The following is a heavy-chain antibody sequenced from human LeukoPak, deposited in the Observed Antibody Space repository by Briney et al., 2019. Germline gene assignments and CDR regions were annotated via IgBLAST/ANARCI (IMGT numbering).Heavy chain of an antibody. CDR3: AKRSDYGGNWNYFDY. Sequence: QPGGSLRLSCAASGFTFSKYAMTWVRQAPGKGLEWISAIYGSGANTYYADSVKGRFTISRDNSKNTLYLQMNSLRAEDTAVYYCAKRSDYGGNWNYFDYWGQGTLVTVSS. D-gene: IGHD4-23*01. CDR1: GFTFSKYA. V-gene: IGHV3-23*01. CDR2: IYGSGANT. J-gene: IGHJ4*02.